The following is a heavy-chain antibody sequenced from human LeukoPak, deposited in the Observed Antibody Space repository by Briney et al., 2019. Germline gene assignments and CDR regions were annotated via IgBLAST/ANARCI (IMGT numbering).Heavy chain of an antibody. CDR2: INPANFDI. D-gene: IGHD1-26*01. CDR1: GYDFTNYW. V-gene: IGHV5-51*01. Sequence: GESLKISCKGSGYDFTNYWIAWVRQMPGKGLEWMGNINPANFDITHSPPFQGQVTITVDKSISTAYLQLSSLSASDTAMYYCARHYSRAWFGYWGQGSPVTVSS. CDR3: ARHYSRAWFGY. J-gene: IGHJ4*02.